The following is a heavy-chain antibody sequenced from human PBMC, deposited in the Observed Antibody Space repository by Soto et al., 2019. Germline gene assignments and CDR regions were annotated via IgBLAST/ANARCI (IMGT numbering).Heavy chain of an antibody. CDR3: ARGTRGYSYGSYWYFDL. CDR1: GGSFSGYY. CDR2: INHSGST. J-gene: IGHJ2*01. Sequence: QVQLQQWGAGLLKPSETLSLTCAVYGGSFSGYYWSWIRQPPGKGLEWIGEINHSGSTNYNPSLKSRGTISVDTSKNQFSLNLNSVTAADTAVYYCARGTRGYSYGSYWYFDLWGRGTLVTVSS. D-gene: IGHD5-18*01. V-gene: IGHV4-34*01.